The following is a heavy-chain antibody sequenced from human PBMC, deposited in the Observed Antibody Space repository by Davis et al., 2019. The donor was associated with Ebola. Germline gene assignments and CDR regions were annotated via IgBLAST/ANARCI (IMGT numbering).Heavy chain of an antibody. D-gene: IGHD6-19*01. CDR3: TATLYSSGRQGLDY. J-gene: IGHJ4*02. CDR1: GFTFSSYS. Sequence: GGSLRLSCAASGFTFSSYSMNWVRQASGKGLEWVGRIRSKANSYATAYAASVKGRFTISRDDSKNTAYLQMNSLKTEDTAVYYCTATLYSSGRQGLDYWGQGTLVTVSS. CDR2: IRSKANSYAT. V-gene: IGHV3-73*01.